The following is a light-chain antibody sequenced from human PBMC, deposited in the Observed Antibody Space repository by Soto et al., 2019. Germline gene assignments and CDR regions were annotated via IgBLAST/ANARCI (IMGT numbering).Light chain of an antibody. CDR3: QQRESWPRT. J-gene: IGKJ1*01. V-gene: IGKV3-11*01. CDR1: QDVNTR. CDR2: LAS. Sequence: DIEMTQSPATLSSFAGDRVTLSCRASQDVNTRLAWYQHKPRQAPSLLIYLASNRAAGVPSRFSGSGSVTDFTLTISDVEPEDFASYYCQQRESWPRTFGQATTVDIK.